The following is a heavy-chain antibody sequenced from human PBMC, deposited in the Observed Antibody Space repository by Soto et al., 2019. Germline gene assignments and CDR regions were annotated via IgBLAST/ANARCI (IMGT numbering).Heavy chain of an antibody. J-gene: IGHJ3*02. CDR1: GFTPSRHT. CDR2: IGSRTSDI. D-gene: IGHD3-22*01. V-gene: IGHV3-21*01. Sequence: GGSLRLSCAASGFTPSRHTMNWVRQAPGKGLEWVSFIGSRTSDIYYADSVKGRFTISRDNAKNSLYLDLTRLRAEDTAVYFCVRDYYDTSGYPNTFDMWGQGTMVTVSS. CDR3: VRDYYDTSGYPNTFDM.